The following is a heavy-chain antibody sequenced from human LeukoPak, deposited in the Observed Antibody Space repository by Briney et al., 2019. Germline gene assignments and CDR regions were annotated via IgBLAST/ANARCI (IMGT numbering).Heavy chain of an antibody. CDR3: ARGLSVIVVVPAAIRSGAFDI. D-gene: IGHD2-2*02. CDR1: GFTFSSYA. J-gene: IGHJ3*02. CDR2: ISYDGSNK. V-gene: IGHV3-30*04. Sequence: GGSLRLSCAASGFTFSSYAMHWVRQAPGKGLEWVAVISYDGSNKYYADSVKGRFTISRDNFKNTLSLQMNSLRAEDTAVYYCARGLSVIVVVPAAIRSGAFDIWGQGTMVTVSS.